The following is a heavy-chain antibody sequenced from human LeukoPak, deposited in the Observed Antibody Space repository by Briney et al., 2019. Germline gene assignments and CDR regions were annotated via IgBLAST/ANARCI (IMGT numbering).Heavy chain of an antibody. CDR2: IIPIFGTA. Sequence: SVTVSCKASGGTFSSYAISWVRQAPGQGLEWMGGIIPIFGTANYAQKFQGRVTITADESTSTAYMELSSLRSEDTAVYYCAALYYYDSSGYYYGYFDYWGQETLVTVSS. V-gene: IGHV1-69*13. J-gene: IGHJ4*02. CDR3: AALYYYDSSGYYYGYFDY. CDR1: GGTFSSYA. D-gene: IGHD3-22*01.